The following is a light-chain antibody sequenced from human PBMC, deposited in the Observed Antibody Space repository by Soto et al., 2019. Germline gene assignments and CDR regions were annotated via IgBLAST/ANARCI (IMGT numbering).Light chain of an antibody. CDR3: CSYAGRSTYV. CDR1: SSDVGNYNL. Sequence: QSALTQPASVSVSPGQSITISCTGTSSDVGNYNLVSWYQHHPGKAPKLMIYEGSKRPSGVSNRFSGSKSGNTASLTISILQAEDEADYYCCSYAGRSTYVFGTATKLTVL. V-gene: IGLV2-23*01. J-gene: IGLJ1*01. CDR2: EGS.